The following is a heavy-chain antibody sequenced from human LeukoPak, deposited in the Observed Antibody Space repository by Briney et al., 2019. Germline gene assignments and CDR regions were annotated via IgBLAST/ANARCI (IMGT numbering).Heavy chain of an antibody. V-gene: IGHV1-46*01. J-gene: IGHJ4*02. CDR2: INPSGGST. D-gene: IGHD2-15*01. Sequence: GASVRVSCKASGYTFTSYYMHWVRQAPGQGLEWMGIINPSGGSTSYAQKFQGRVTMTRDTSTSTVYMELSSLRSEDTAVYYCARMLGYCSGGACYSAFYWGQGTLVTVSS. CDR1: GYTFTSYY. CDR3: ARMLGYCSGGACYSAFY.